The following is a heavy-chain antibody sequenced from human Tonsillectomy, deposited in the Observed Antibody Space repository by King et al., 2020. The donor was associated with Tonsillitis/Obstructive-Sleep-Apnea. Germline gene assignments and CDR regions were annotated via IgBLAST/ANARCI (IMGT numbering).Heavy chain of an antibody. CDR1: GYTFSSYA. D-gene: IGHD2-15*01. Sequence: VQLVQSGSELKKPGASVKVSCKASGYTFSSYALNWVRQAPGQGLEWMGWINTNTGNPTYAQGFTGRFVFSLDTSVSTAYLQISSLKAEDTAVYCCARRFCSGGSCRYNWFDPWGQGTLVTVSS. V-gene: IGHV7-4-1*02. J-gene: IGHJ5*02. CDR2: INTNTGNP. CDR3: ARRFCSGGSCRYNWFDP.